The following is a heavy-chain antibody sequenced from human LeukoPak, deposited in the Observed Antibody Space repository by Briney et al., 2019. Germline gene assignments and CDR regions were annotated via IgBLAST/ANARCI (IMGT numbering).Heavy chain of an antibody. D-gene: IGHD3-9*01. Sequence: GGSLRLSCAASGFTFDDYAMHWVRHAPGKGLEWVSGISWNSGSIGYADSVKGRFTISRDNAKNTLYLQMNSLRAEDTAVYYCARDRSILTGYYLGWGQGTLVTVSS. CDR1: GFTFDDYA. V-gene: IGHV3-9*01. CDR2: ISWNSGSI. CDR3: ARDRSILTGYYLG. J-gene: IGHJ4*02.